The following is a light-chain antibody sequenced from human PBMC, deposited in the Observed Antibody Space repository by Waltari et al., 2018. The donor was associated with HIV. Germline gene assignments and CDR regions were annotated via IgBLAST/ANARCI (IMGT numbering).Light chain of an antibody. Sequence: DIQMTQSPSSVSAYVGDRVNHTCRATQGISTWLAWYQQKPGKAPKLLISGASNLEPGVPSRFSGSGSGTSFSLTITSLQADDFAVYYCQQTNSFPFTFGQGTRLEIK. CDR3: QQTNSFPFT. CDR2: GAS. V-gene: IGKV1-12*01. CDR1: QGISTW. J-gene: IGKJ5*01.